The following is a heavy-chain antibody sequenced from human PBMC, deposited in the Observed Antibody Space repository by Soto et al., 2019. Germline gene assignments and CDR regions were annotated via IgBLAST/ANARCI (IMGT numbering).Heavy chain of an antibody. CDR2: IRSKSNSYAT. Sequence: EVQLVESGGGLVQPGGSLKLSCAVSGFTFSGSAMHWVRQASGKGLEWVGRIRSKSNSYATAYAASVKGRFTISRDDSKNTAYLQMNSLNPEDTAVYYCTRGDGDYVRDYWGQGTLVTVSS. D-gene: IGHD4-17*01. CDR1: GFTFSGSA. J-gene: IGHJ4*02. CDR3: TRGDGDYVRDY. V-gene: IGHV3-73*01.